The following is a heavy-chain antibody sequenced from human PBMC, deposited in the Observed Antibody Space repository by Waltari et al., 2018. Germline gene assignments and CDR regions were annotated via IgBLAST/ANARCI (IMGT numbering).Heavy chain of an antibody. CDR1: GNTFTDYY. Sequence: QVQLVQSGAEVKKPGASVKVSCKASGNTFTDYYMHWVRQAPGQGLEWIGWINPNRGGTNYAQKFQGRVTMTRDTSISTAYMELSRLRSDDTAVYYCARAVSGWDDAFDIWGQGTMVTVSS. CDR3: ARAVSGWDDAFDI. V-gene: IGHV1-2*02. D-gene: IGHD6-19*01. J-gene: IGHJ3*02. CDR2: INPNRGGT.